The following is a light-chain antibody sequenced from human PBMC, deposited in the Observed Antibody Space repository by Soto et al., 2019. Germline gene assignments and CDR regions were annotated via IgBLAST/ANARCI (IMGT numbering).Light chain of an antibody. Sequence: QAVVTQEPSFSVSPGGPVTPTLGWGSGPVSTSYFPSWYQQTPGQAPRTLIYSTNTRSSGVPDRFSGSILGNKAALTITGAQADDESDYYCVLYMGSGIWVFGGGTKLTVL. J-gene: IGLJ3*02. CDR3: VLYMGSGIWV. CDR1: SGPVSTSYF. CDR2: STN. V-gene: IGLV8-61*01.